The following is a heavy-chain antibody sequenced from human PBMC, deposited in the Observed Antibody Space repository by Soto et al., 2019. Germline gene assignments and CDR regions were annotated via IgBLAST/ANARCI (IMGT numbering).Heavy chain of an antibody. J-gene: IGHJ4*02. Sequence: GGSLRLSCEASGFTISECSMNWVRQAPGKGLEWLAYITIRTGNVLYADSVRGRFTISADNAENSVILQMNSLRDEDSAVYYCARHLAGNRDYWGQGTLVTVSS. CDR1: GFTISECS. CDR2: ITIRTGNV. D-gene: IGHD3-3*02. CDR3: ARHLAGNRDY. V-gene: IGHV3-48*02.